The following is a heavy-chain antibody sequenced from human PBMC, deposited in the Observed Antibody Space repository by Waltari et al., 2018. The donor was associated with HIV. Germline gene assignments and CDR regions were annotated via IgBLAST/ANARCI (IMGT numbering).Heavy chain of an antibody. Sequence: QLHLQESGPGLVKPSETLALTCTVSGGSITRNDFYWAWIRQPPGKGLAWIGLRYNSGTTDYNPSLKSRVSMSRDTSKNRFSLRLHSVTAADTAIYYCARRGDGFNQHARLDHWGPGTLVTVSS. CDR2: RYNSGTT. D-gene: IGHD2-2*01. J-gene: IGHJ4*02. CDR1: GGSITRNDFY. V-gene: IGHV4-39*01. CDR3: ARRGDGFNQHARLDH.